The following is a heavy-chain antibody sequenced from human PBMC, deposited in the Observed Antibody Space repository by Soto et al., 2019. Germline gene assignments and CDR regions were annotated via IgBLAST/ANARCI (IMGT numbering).Heavy chain of an antibody. J-gene: IGHJ5*02. CDR1: GYTFTSYF. Sequence: GGSVKVSRKASGYTFTSYFMDWVRQAPGQRLEWMGIINPSGGSTSYAQKFQGRVTMTRDTSTSTVYMELSSLRSEDTAVYYCARDPYNCSSTSCYPGVWFDPWGQGTLVTVSS. CDR2: INPSGGST. CDR3: ARDPYNCSSTSCYPGVWFDP. V-gene: IGHV1-46*03. D-gene: IGHD2-2*01.